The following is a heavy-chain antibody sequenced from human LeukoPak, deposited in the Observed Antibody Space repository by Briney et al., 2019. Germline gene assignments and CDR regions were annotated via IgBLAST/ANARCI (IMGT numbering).Heavy chain of an antibody. CDR2: ISSSSNYI. V-gene: IGHV3-21*06. Sequence: AGGPLRLSCAASGFTFSSYSMNWVRQAPGKGLEWVSSISSSSNYIYYADSVKGRFTISRDNAKNSLYLQMSSLRAEDTAVYYCARDSEYYDSSGYYYTWYGMDVWGQGTTVTVSS. J-gene: IGHJ6*02. D-gene: IGHD3-22*01. CDR3: ARDSEYYDSSGYYYTWYGMDV. CDR1: GFTFSSYS.